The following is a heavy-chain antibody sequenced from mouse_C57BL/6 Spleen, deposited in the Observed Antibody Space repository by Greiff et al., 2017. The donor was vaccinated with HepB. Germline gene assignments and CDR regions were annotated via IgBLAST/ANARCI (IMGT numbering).Heavy chain of an antibody. V-gene: IGHV1-82*01. CDR1: GYAFSSSW. Sequence: VQLQQSGPELVKPGASVKISCKASGYAFSSSWMNWVKQRPGKGLEWIGRIYPGDGDTNYNGKFKGKAKLTADKSSSTAYMQLSSLTSEDSAVYVCAREGTGPYYFDYWGQGTTLTVSS. CDR2: IYPGDGDT. D-gene: IGHD4-1*01. J-gene: IGHJ2*01. CDR3: AREGTGPYYFDY.